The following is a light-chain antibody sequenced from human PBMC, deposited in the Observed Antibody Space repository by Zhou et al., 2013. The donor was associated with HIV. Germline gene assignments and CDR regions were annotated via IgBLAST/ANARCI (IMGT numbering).Light chain of an antibody. Sequence: EIVLTQSPATLSLSPGERATLSCRASQSVSIYLAWYQQKPGQAPRLLIYDASKRATGIPARFSGGGSGTDFTLTISSLEPEDFAVYYCQQLGSSLTFGGGTRVEIK. V-gene: IGKV3-11*01. CDR1: QSVSIY. CDR3: QQLGSSLT. J-gene: IGKJ4*01. CDR2: DAS.